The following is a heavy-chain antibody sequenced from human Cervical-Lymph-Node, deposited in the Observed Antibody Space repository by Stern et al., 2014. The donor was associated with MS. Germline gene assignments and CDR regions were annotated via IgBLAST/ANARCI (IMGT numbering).Heavy chain of an antibody. CDR1: GFTFGRHT. CDR3: ARPAAARYFDY. CDR2: ISSGGSSH. D-gene: IGHD6-25*01. Sequence: VQLVESGGGVVQPGGSLRLSCAASGFTFGRHTMHWVRQAPGKGLDWVGIISSGGSSHHYADSANGPFTISSDKSNNTLYLHMNSLRAEYTAMYYCARPAAARYFDYWGQGTQVTVSS. V-gene: IGHV3-30-3*01. J-gene: IGHJ4*02.